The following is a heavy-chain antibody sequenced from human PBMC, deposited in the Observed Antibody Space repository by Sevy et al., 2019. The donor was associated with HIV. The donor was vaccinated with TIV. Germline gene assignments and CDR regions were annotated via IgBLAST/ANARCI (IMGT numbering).Heavy chain of an antibody. CDR3: AKAGSGGGSQYFDY. Sequence: RGSLRLSCAASGFTFSSYGMHWVRQAPGKGLEWVAVISYDGSNKYYADSVKGRFTISRDNSKNTLYLQMNSLRAEDTAVYYCAKAGSGGGSQYFDYWGQGTLVTVSS. D-gene: IGHD2-15*01. V-gene: IGHV3-30*18. J-gene: IGHJ4*02. CDR2: ISYDGSNK. CDR1: GFTFSSYG.